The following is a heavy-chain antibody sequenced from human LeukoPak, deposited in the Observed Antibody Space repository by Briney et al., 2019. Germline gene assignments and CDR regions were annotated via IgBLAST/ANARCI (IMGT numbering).Heavy chain of an antibody. J-gene: IGHJ4*02. CDR1: GGSISSRSYY. Sequence: SETLSLTCTVSGGSISSRSYYWGWIRQPPGRGLEWIGSRYYSGNTYYNPSLESRVTISVETSKNQFSLKLTSVTAADTAVYYCARHRLSTSSGEGPTFFDFWVQGTQVTVSS. CDR3: ARHRLSTSSGEGPTFFDF. D-gene: IGHD6-6*01. CDR2: RYYSGNT. V-gene: IGHV4-39*01.